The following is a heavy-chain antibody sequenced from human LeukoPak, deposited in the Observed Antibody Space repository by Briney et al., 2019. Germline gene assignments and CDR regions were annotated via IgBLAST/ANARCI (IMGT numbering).Heavy chain of an antibody. CDR3: ARDTGDFITGTTGGDY. V-gene: IGHV1-2*02. CDR2: INPNSGGT. J-gene: IGHJ4*02. Sequence: ASVKVSCKASGYTFTGYYMHWVRQAPGQGLEWMGWINPNSGGTNYAQKFQGRVTMTRDTSISTAYMELSRLRSDDTAVYYCARDTGDFITGTTGGDYWGQGTLVTVSS. CDR1: GYTFTGYY. D-gene: IGHD1-7*01.